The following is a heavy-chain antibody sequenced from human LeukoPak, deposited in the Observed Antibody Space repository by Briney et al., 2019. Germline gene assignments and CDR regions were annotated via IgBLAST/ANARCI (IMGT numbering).Heavy chain of an antibody. D-gene: IGHD3-9*01. Sequence: GGSLRLSCAASGFTFSSYAMSWVRQAPGKGLEWVSAISGSGGSTYYADSVKGRFTISRDNSKNTLYLQMNSRRAEDTAVYYCAKAAYYDILTALCDYWGQGTLVTVSS. J-gene: IGHJ4*02. CDR3: AKAAYYDILTALCDY. CDR1: GFTFSSYA. CDR2: ISGSGGST. V-gene: IGHV3-23*01.